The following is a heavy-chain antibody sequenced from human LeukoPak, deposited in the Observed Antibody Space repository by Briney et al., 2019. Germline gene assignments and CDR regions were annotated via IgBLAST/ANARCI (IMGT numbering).Heavy chain of an antibody. V-gene: IGHV5-51*01. D-gene: IGHD2-2*01. CDR2: IYPGD. CDR3: ARQFESIVVVPAAITYFDY. Sequence: GESLKISCKGSGDSFTSYWIGWVRQMPGKGLEWMGIIYPGDSADKSISTAYLQWSSLKASDTAMYYCARQFESIVVVPAAITYFDYWGQGTLVTVYS. CDR1: GDSFTSYW. J-gene: IGHJ4*02.